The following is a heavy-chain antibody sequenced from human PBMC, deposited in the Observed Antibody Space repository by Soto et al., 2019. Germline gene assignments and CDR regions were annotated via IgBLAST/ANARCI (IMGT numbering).Heavy chain of an antibody. CDR1: GFTFDDYA. D-gene: IGHD3-10*01. J-gene: IGHJ6*02. CDR2: ISWNSGSI. V-gene: IGHV3-9*01. Sequence: SLRLSCAASGFTFDDYAMHWVRQAPGKGLEWVPGISWNSGSIGYADSVKGRFTISRDNAKNSLYLQMNSLRAEDTALYYCAKDSGVWGQGTTVTVSS. CDR3: AKDSGV.